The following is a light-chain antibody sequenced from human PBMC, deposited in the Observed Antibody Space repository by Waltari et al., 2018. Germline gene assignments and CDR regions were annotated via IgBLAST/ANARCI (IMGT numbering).Light chain of an antibody. CDR2: KAS. Sequence: DIQMTQSPYTLSASVGYRVIISCRASQSISNWLAWYQQKPGKAPKLLIYKASTLESGVPSRFSGSGSGTEFTLTISSLQPDDFATYYCQQYNSYSLLTFGGGTKVEIK. J-gene: IGKJ4*01. V-gene: IGKV1-5*03. CDR3: QQYNSYSLLT. CDR1: QSISNW.